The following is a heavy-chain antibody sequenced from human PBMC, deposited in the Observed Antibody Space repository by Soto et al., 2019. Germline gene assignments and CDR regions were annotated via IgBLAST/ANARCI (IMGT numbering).Heavy chain of an antibody. CDR3: SRRAPEGFDP. CDR1: GGSFGSSAYY. CDR2: INYSGST. V-gene: IGHV4-39*01. J-gene: IGHJ5*02. Sequence: SETLSLTCGVSGGSFGSSAYYWGWIRQAPGKGLEWIGSINYSGSTYYNPSLKSRVTISVDTSRDQFSLKLSSVTAADTALYYCSRRAPEGFDPWGQGTLVTVSS.